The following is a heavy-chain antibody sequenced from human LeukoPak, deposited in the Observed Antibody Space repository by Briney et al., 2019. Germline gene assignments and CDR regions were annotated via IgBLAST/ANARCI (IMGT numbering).Heavy chain of an antibody. CDR3: ARDEVYFSR. J-gene: IGHJ4*02. Sequence: GGSLRLSCAASGFTFSSYWMSWVRQAPGKGLEWVSVIYSGGSTYYADSVKGRFTISRDNSKNTLYLQMNSLRAEDTAVYYCARDEVYFSRWGQGTLVTVSS. CDR1: GFTFSSYW. D-gene: IGHD3-3*01. CDR2: IYSGGST. V-gene: IGHV3-66*01.